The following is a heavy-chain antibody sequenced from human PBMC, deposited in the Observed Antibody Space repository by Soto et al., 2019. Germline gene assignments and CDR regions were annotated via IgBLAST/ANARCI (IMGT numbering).Heavy chain of an antibody. CDR2: IWYDGSNK. Sequence: QVQLVESGGGVVQPGRSLRLSCAASGFTFSSYGMHWVRQAPGKGLEWVAVIWYDGSNKYYADSVKGRFTISRDNSKNTLYLQMNSLRAEDTAVYYCASNSRFGVVPAARHPLGMDVWGQGTTVTVSS. J-gene: IGHJ6*02. CDR1: GFTFSSYG. V-gene: IGHV3-33*01. CDR3: ASNSRFGVVPAARHPLGMDV. D-gene: IGHD2-2*01.